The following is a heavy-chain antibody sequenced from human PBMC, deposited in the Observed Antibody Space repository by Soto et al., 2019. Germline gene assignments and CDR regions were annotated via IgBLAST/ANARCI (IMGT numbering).Heavy chain of an antibody. J-gene: IGHJ4*02. Sequence: EVQLVESGGGLVQPGGSLRLSCAASGFTFSSYSMNWLRQAPGKGLEWVSYISTSSSNIYSADSVKGRFTISRDNAENSLYLQMNSLRDEDTAVYYCARGQQRGTREYFDYWGQGTLVTVSS. CDR3: ARGQQRGTREYFDY. CDR2: ISTSSSNI. V-gene: IGHV3-48*02. D-gene: IGHD6-13*01. CDR1: GFTFSSYS.